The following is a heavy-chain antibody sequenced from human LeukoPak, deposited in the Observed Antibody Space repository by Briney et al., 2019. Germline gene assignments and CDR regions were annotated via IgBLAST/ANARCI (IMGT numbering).Heavy chain of an antibody. CDR1: GGSISSSSYY. J-gene: IGHJ6*03. CDR3: ATVGYSYYYYYYMDV. Sequence: SETLSLTCTVSGGSISSSSYYWGWIRQPPGKGLEWIGSIYYSGSTYYNPSLKSRVTISVDTSKNQFSLKLSSVTAADTAVYYCATVGYSYYYYYYMDVWGKGTTVTVSS. CDR2: IYYSGST. V-gene: IGHV4-39*07. D-gene: IGHD5-18*01.